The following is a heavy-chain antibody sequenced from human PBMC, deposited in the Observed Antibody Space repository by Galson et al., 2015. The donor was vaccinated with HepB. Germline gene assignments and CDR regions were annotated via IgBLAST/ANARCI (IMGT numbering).Heavy chain of an antibody. D-gene: IGHD3-10*01. CDR1: GGSISSSSYY. CDR2: IYYSGST. Sequence: ETLSLTCTVSGGSISSSSYYWGWIRQPPGKGLEWIGSIYYSGSTYYNPSLKSRVTISVDTSKNQFSLKLSSVTAADTAVYYCVSWFGELLYYFDYWGQGTLVTVSS. CDR3: VSWFGELLYYFDY. V-gene: IGHV4-39*01. J-gene: IGHJ4*02.